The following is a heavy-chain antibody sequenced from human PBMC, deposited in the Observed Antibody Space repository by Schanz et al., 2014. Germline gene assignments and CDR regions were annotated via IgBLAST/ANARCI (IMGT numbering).Heavy chain of an antibody. Sequence: VQLVESGGGVVQPGRSLRLSCAASGFTFSSYSMNWVRQAPGKGLEWVSYISGTTTYTNYADSVKGRFTISRDNAKNSLYLQMNSLRAEDTAVFYCARDGDRFYHNYYMDVWGKGTTXTVSS. D-gene: IGHD4-17*01. CDR2: ISGTTTYT. CDR3: ARDGDRFYHNYYMDV. J-gene: IGHJ6*03. CDR1: GFTFSSYS. V-gene: IGHV3-21*05.